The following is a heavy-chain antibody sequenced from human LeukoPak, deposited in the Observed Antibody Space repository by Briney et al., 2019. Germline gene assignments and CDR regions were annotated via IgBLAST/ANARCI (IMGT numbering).Heavy chain of an antibody. Sequence: GGSLRLSCAASGFTFSSYAMSWVRQAPGKGPEWVSAISGSGGSTYYADSVKGRFTISRDNSKNTLYLQMNSLRAEDTAVYYCAKDRFDSSSWGSFDYWGQGTLVTVSS. CDR1: GFTFSSYA. CDR2: ISGSGGST. J-gene: IGHJ4*02. V-gene: IGHV3-23*01. CDR3: AKDRFDSSSWGSFDY. D-gene: IGHD6-13*01.